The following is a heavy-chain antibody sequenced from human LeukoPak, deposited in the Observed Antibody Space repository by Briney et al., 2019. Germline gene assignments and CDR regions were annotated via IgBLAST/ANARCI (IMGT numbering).Heavy chain of an antibody. V-gene: IGHV1-46*01. CDR2: INPSGGST. CDR1: GYTFTSYY. D-gene: IGHD3-10*01. J-gene: IGHJ4*02. Sequence: GASVKVSCKASGYTFTSYYMHWVRQAPGQGLEWMGIINPSGGSTSYAQKFQGRVTMTRDTSTSTVYMELSSLRSEDTAAYYCARGRSALGVRGVTRGPFDYWGQGTLVTVSS. CDR3: ARGRSALGVRGVTRGPFDY.